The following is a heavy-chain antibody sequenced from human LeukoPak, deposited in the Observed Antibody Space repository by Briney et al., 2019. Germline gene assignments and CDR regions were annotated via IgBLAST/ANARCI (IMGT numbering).Heavy chain of an antibody. Sequence: GRALRLSCAASGCIFDNYVMRWVGQAPGRGLDGVALISFDGNNQYYADSVKGRFTISRDRSKNTLYLQMNSLRAEDTAMYYCAKDRLRDIVEDGTSCFDPWGRGTLVTVSS. CDR2: ISFDGNNQ. V-gene: IGHV3-30*18. D-gene: IGHD5-12*01. CDR3: AKDRLRDIVEDGTSCFDP. CDR1: GCIFDNYV. J-gene: IGHJ5*02.